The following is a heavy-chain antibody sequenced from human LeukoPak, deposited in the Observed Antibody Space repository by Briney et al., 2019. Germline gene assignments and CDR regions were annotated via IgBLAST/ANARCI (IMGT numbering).Heavy chain of an antibody. D-gene: IGHD1-7*01. CDR1: GYTFTSYG. J-gene: IGHJ5*02. CDR3: ARVRSWNYAFGWFDP. V-gene: IGHV1-18*01. CDR2: ISAYNGNT. Sequence: GASVKVSCKASGYTFTSYGISWVRQAPGQGLEWMGWISAYNGNTNYAQKLQGRVTMTTDTSTSTAYMELRSLRSDDTAVYYCARVRSWNYAFGWFDPWGQGTLVTVSS.